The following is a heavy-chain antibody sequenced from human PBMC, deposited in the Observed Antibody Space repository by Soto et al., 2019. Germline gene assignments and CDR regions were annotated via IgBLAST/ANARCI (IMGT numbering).Heavy chain of an antibody. J-gene: IGHJ4*02. CDR2: ISTYNGNT. V-gene: IGHV1-18*01. CDR1: GYNFTTYG. Sequence: QVQLVQSGAEVNKPGASVKDSCKASGYNFTTYGMSWVRQAPGQGVDWMGWISTYNGNTKYAERLQGRVTMTTDKTTNTPYMVLRSLRSDDTTVYYCARGPSDYYDNSGDYFLDFWGQGTLVTVSS. CDR3: ARGPSDYYDNSGDYFLDF. D-gene: IGHD3-22*01.